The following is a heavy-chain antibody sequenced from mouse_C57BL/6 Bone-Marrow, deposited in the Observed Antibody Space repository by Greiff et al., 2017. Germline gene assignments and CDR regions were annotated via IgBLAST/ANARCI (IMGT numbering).Heavy chain of an antibody. V-gene: IGHV7-1*01. J-gene: IGHJ2*01. CDR3: ARDVWGFDY. CDR1: GFTFSDFY. Sequence: EVMLVESGGGLVQSGRSLRLSCATSGFTFSDFYMERVRQAPGKGLEWIAASRNKANDYTTEYSASVKGRFIVSRDTSQSILYLQMNALRAEDTAIYYCARDVWGFDYWGQGTTLTVSS. D-gene: IGHD4-1*01. CDR2: SRNKANDYTT.